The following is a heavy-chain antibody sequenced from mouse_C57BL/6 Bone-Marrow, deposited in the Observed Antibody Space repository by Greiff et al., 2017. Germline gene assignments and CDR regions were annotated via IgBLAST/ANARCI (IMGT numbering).Heavy chain of an antibody. J-gene: IGHJ3*01. Sequence: EVQLQQSGPGLVKPSPSLSLSCSVSGYSITSGYYWNWIRQFPGNKLEWMGYISYDGSNNYNPSLKNRISITRDKSKNPFFLEFTSVTSEDTATYDCARDRLYDVFAYWGQGTLVTVSA. CDR1: GYSITSGYY. CDR3: ARDRLYDVFAY. V-gene: IGHV3-6*01. CDR2: ISYDGSN. D-gene: IGHD2-3*01.